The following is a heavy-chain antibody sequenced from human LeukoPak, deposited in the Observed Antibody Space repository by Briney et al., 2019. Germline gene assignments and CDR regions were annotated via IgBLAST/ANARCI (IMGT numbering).Heavy chain of an antibody. V-gene: IGHV1-2*02. J-gene: IGHJ5*02. CDR2: INPNSGGT. CDR3: ARATVVVVAATLNWFDP. Sequence: ASVKVSCKASGYTFTSYAMNWVRQAPGQGLEWMGWINPNSGGTNYAQKFQGRVTMTRDTSISTAYMELSRLRSDDMAVYYCARATVVVVAATLNWFDPWGQGTLVTVSS. CDR1: GYTFTSYA. D-gene: IGHD2-15*01.